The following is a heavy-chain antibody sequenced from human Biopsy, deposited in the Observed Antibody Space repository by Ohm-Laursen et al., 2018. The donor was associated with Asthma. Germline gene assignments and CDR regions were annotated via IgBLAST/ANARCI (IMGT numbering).Heavy chain of an antibody. D-gene: IGHD2-2*01. J-gene: IGHJ4*02. V-gene: IGHV3-7*01. CDR3: ATLSWYASQY. CDR1: GFAFNNSS. Sequence: GSLRLSCSASGFAFNNSSMIWVRQAPGKGLQWLAFIKPDGSQTYYADSVEGRFSISRDNSKNSLYLQMSSLRGEDTAIYYCATLSWYASQYWGQGTLVTVSS. CDR2: IKPDGSQT.